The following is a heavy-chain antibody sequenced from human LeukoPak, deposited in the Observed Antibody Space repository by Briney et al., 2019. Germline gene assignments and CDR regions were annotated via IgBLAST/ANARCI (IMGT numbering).Heavy chain of an antibody. CDR3: AKAISGSYYY. CDR1: GFTFSSYA. D-gene: IGHD1-26*01. CDR2: ISGSGYTT. J-gene: IGHJ4*02. V-gene: IGHV3-23*01. Sequence: GGSLRLSCAASGFTFSSYAMSWVRQAPGKGLEWVSAISGSGYTTYYADSVEGRFTISRDNSKNTLYLQMSSLRAEDTAVYYCAKAISGSYYYWGQGTLVTVSS.